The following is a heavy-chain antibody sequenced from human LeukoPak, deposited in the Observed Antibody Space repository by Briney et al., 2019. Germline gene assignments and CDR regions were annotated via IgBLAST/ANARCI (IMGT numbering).Heavy chain of an antibody. Sequence: PGGSLRLSCVASGFPFSIYAMSWVRPAPGKGLEWVSAISGSGGTTYYADSVKGRFTISRDNSKTTLYLQMNSLRAEDEAIYYCARSKQCRFLEWPASYYYMDVWGKGTTVTVSS. V-gene: IGHV3-23*01. J-gene: IGHJ6*03. CDR2: ISGSGGTT. D-gene: IGHD3-3*01. CDR1: GFPFSIYA. CDR3: ARSKQCRFLEWPASYYYMDV.